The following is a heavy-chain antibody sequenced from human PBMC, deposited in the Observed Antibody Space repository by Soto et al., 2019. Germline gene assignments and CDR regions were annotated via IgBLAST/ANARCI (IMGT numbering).Heavy chain of an antibody. D-gene: IGHD3-10*01. Sequence: SETLSLTCTVSGGSTSSYYWSWIRQPPGKGLEWIGYIYYSGSTNYNPSLKSRVTISVDTSKNQFSLKLSSVTAADTAVYYCARGWYYGSGSYHLDYWGQGTLVTVSS. V-gene: IGHV4-59*01. CDR3: ARGWYYGSGSYHLDY. CDR2: IYYSGST. J-gene: IGHJ4*02. CDR1: GGSTSSYY.